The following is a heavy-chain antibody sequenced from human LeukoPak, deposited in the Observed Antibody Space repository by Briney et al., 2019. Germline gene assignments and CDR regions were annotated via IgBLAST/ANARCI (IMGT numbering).Heavy chain of an antibody. CDR3: ARDELRGRLNGAFDV. V-gene: IGHV3-48*01. J-gene: IGHJ3*01. CDR2: ISSSSSSI. D-gene: IGHD1-1*01. CDR1: KFTFSNYS. Sequence: PGGSLRLSCAASKFTFSNYSMNWVRQAPGKGLEWVSYISSSSSSIYYADSVKGRFTISRDNAKNSLYLQMNSLRADDTAVYYCARDELRGRLNGAFDVWGQGTLVTVSS.